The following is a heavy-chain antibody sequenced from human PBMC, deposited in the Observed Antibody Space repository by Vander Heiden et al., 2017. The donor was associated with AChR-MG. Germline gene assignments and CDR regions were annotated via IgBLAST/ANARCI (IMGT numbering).Heavy chain of an antibody. D-gene: IGHD2-8*01. Sequence: QVQLQESGPGLVKPSETLSLTCTVSGGSISGYFWSWLRKPAGNGMGWHGRIYTSGNTNYNPSLKSRVTMSLDTSKNQFSLKLTSVTAADTAIYYCANTNGGNSGGFDYWGQGTLVTVSS. V-gene: IGHV4-4*07. CDR1: GGSISGYF. CDR3: ANTNGGNSGGFDY. CDR2: IYTSGNT. J-gene: IGHJ4*02.